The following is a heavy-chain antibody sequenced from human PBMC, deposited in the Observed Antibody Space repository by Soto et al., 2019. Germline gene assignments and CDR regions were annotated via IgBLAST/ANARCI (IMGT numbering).Heavy chain of an antibody. V-gene: IGHV3-30*18. Sequence: GGSLRLSCAASGFTFSSYGMHWVRQAPGKGLEWVAVISYDGSNKYYADSVKGRFTISRDNSKNTLYLQMNSLRAEDTAVYYCAKGLFVQQPKNPYYYYMDVWGKGTTVTVSS. D-gene: IGHD6-13*01. CDR3: AKGLFVQQPKNPYYYYMDV. CDR2: ISYDGSNK. J-gene: IGHJ6*03. CDR1: GFTFSSYG.